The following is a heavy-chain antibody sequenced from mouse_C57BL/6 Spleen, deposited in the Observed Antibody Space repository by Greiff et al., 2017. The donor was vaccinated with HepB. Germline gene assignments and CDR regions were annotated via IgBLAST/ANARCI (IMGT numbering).Heavy chain of an antibody. CDR2: ISGGGGNT. CDR3: ARPQLGLWYFDV. Sequence: DVMLVESGGGLVKPGGSLKLSCAASGFTFSSYTMSWVRQTPEKRLEWVATISGGGGNTYYPDSVKGRFTISRDNAKNTLYLQMSSLRSEDTALYYCARPQLGLWYFDVWGTGTTVTVSS. CDR1: GFTFSSYT. J-gene: IGHJ1*03. D-gene: IGHD3-1*01. V-gene: IGHV5-9*01.